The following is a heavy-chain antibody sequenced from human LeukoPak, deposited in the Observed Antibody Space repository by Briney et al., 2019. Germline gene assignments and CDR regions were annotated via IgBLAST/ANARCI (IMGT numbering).Heavy chain of an antibody. D-gene: IGHD3-10*01. V-gene: IGHV3-74*01. CDR1: EFTFSNYW. Sequence: PGRSLRLSCAASEFTFSNYWIHWVRQAPGKGLVWVSRINSDGSGTNYADSVKGRFTISRDNSNNTLYLQMKSLRAEDTAVYYCAREVGSGNSDRYFDYWGQGTLVTVSS. CDR2: INSDGSGT. CDR3: AREVGSGNSDRYFDY. J-gene: IGHJ4*02.